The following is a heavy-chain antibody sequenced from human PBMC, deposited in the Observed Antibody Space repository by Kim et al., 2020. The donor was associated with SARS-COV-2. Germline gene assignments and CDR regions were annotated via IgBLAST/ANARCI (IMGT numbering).Heavy chain of an antibody. CDR2: ISAYNGNT. V-gene: IGHV1-18*01. J-gene: IGHJ4*02. Sequence: ASVKVSCKASGYTFTSYGISWVRQAPGQGLEWMGWISAYNGNTNYAQKLQGRVTMTTDTSTSTAYMELRSLRSDDTAVYYCARDRRHPHRLRYCDWLLFDVWGQGTLVTVSS. CDR1: GYTFTSYG. CDR3: ARDRRHPHRLRYCDWLLFDV. D-gene: IGHD3-9*01.